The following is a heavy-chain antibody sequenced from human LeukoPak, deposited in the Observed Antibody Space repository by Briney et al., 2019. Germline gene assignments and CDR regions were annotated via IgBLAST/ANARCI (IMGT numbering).Heavy chain of an antibody. J-gene: IGHJ4*02. D-gene: IGHD6-6*01. CDR1: GGSISSGGYP. CDR3: AREPIAARGFDY. V-gene: IGHV4-30-2*01. Sequence: SETLSLTCAVSGGSISSGGYPWSWIRQPPGKGLEWIGYIYHSGSTYYNPSLKSRVTISVDRSKNQFSLKLSSVTAADTAVYYCAREPIAARGFDYWGQGTLVTVSS. CDR2: IYHSGST.